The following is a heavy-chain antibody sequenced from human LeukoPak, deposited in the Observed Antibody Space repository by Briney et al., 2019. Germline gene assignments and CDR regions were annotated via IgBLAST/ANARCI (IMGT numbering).Heavy chain of an antibody. CDR3: ARNRRLDY. D-gene: IGHD2/OR15-2a*01. Sequence: SETLSLTCIVSGDSISSYYWTWIRQPAGKGLEWIGYIYYSGSTNYNPSLKSRVTISVDTSKNQFSLKLSSVTAADTAVYYCARNRRLDYWGQGTLVTVSS. V-gene: IGHV4-59*01. J-gene: IGHJ4*02. CDR1: GDSISSYY. CDR2: IYYSGST.